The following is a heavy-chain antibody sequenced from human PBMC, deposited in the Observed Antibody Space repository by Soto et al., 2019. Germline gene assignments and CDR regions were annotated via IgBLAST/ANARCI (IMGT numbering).Heavy chain of an antibody. D-gene: IGHD4-17*01. J-gene: IGHJ4*02. CDR1: GGTFSSYA. CDR2: VIPIFGTA. CDR3: ARGTTVVTNFDY. Sequence: SVKVSCKASGGTFSSYAISWVRQAPGQGLEWMGGVIPIFGTANYAQKFQGRVTITADKSTSTAYMELSSLRSEDTAVYYCARGTTVVTNFDYWGQGTLVTVSS. V-gene: IGHV1-69*06.